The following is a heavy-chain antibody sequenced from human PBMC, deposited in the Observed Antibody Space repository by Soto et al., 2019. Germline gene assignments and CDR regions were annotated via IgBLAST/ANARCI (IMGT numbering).Heavy chain of an antibody. V-gene: IGHV4-34*01. Sequence: QVQLQQWGAGLLKPSETLSLTCAVYGGSFSGYYWSWIRQPPGKGLEWIGEINHSGSPNYNPSLKRRVTISVDSSKNQFSLKLSSVTAADTSVYYCARVGRPGTYYYGMDVWGQGTTVTVSS. J-gene: IGHJ6*02. CDR1: GGSFSGYY. CDR3: ARVGRPGTYYYGMDV. D-gene: IGHD6-13*01. CDR2: INHSGSP.